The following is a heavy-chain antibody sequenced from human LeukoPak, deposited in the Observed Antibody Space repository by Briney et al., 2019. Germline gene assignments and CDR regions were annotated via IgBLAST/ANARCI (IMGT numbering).Heavy chain of an antibody. D-gene: IGHD3-10*01. CDR1: GFSVNSNY. V-gene: IGHV3-53*01. CDR2: ISGGGGT. J-gene: IGHJ4*02. CDR3: ARGGGSGSYESFDY. Sequence: GGSLRLSCAASGFSVNSNYMSWVRQAPGKGLEWVSVISGGGGTYHADSVKGRFTISRDISKNTLYLQMNSLRAEDTAVYYCARGGGSGSYESFDYWGQGALVTVSS.